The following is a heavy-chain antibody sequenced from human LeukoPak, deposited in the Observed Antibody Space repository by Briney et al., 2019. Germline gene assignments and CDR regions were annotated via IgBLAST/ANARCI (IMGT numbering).Heavy chain of an antibody. D-gene: IGHD1-7*01. Sequence: GGSLRLSCAASGFTFSSYSMNWVRQAPGKGREGVSSISSSSSYIYYADSVKGRFTISRDNAKNSLYLQMNSLRAEDTAVYYCASYLLDWNYSVVWGQGTLVTVSS. CDR3: ASYLLDWNYSVV. CDR1: GFTFSSYS. J-gene: IGHJ4*02. CDR2: ISSSSSYI. V-gene: IGHV3-21*01.